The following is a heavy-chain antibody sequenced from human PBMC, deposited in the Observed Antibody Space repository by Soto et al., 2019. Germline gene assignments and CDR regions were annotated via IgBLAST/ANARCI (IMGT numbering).Heavy chain of an antibody. CDR2: INAGNGNT. V-gene: IGHV1-3*01. J-gene: IGHJ4*02. Sequence: ASVKVSCKASGYTFTSYAMHWVRPAPGQRLEWMGWINAGNGNTKYSQKFQGRVTITRDTSASTAYMELSSLRSEDTAVYYCARSIMVATALDYWGQGTLVTVSS. D-gene: IGHD2-21*02. CDR1: GYTFTSYA. CDR3: ARSIMVATALDY.